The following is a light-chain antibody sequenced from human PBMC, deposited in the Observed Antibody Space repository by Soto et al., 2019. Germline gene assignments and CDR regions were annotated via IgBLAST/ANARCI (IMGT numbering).Light chain of an antibody. CDR1: QSVSSY. CDR3: QQYGSPSRT. J-gene: IGKJ1*01. Sequence: EIVLTQSPGTLSLSPGERATLSCRASQSVSSYLAWYQHKPGQAPRLLIYGASSRATGIPDRFSGSGSGTDFTLTISRLEPEDFAVYYCQQYGSPSRTFGQGTKVEIK. V-gene: IGKV3-20*01. CDR2: GAS.